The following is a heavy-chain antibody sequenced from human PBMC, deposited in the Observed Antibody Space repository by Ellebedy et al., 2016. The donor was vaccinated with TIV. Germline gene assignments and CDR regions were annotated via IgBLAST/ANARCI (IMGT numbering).Heavy chain of an antibody. D-gene: IGHD1-26*01. CDR1: GYTFTSYG. CDR2: ISAYNGNT. Sequence: ASVKVSCXASGYTFTSYGISWVRQAPGQGLEWMGWISAYNGNTNYAQKLQGRVTMTTDTSTSTAYMELRSLRSEDTAVYYCARDLRGSPPRHAFDIWGQGTMVTVSS. CDR3: ARDLRGSPPRHAFDI. V-gene: IGHV1-18*01. J-gene: IGHJ3*02.